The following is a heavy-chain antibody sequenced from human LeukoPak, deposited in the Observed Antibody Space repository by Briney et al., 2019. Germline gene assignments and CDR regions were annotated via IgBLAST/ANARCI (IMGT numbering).Heavy chain of an antibody. D-gene: IGHD3-10*01. CDR2: INHSGST. CDR1: GGSFSGYY. CDR3: ARGRFSLLWFGAGAHYFDY. Sequence: SETLSLTCAVYGGSFSGYYWSWIRQPPGKGLEWIGEINHSGSTNYNPSLKSRVTISVDTSKNQFSLKLSSVTAADTAVYYCARGRFSLLWFGAGAHYFDYWGQGTLVTVSS. J-gene: IGHJ4*02. V-gene: IGHV4-34*01.